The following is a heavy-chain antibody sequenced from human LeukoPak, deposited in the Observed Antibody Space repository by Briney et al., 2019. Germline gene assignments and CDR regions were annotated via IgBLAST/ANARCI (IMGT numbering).Heavy chain of an antibody. V-gene: IGHV1-2*02. CDR1: GYTFTGYY. D-gene: IGHD2-15*01. CDR2: INPNSGGT. Sequence: ASVKVSCTASGYTFTGYYMHWVRQAPGQGLEWMGWINPNSGGTNYAQKFQGRVTMTRDTSISTAYMELSRLRSDDTAVYYCARGGYCSAGSCNSFDYWGQGTLVIVSS. J-gene: IGHJ4*02. CDR3: ARGGYCSAGSCNSFDY.